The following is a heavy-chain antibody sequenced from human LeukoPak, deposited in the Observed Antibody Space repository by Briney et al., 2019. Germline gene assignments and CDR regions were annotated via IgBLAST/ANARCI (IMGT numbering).Heavy chain of an antibody. D-gene: IGHD5-24*01. Sequence: PSQTLSLTCTVSGGSISSGDYYWSWIRQPPGKGLEWIGYIYYSGSTYYNPSLKSRVTISVDTSKTQFSLKLSSVTAADTAVYYCARVSRWLQLLDAFDIWGQGTMVTVSS. V-gene: IGHV4-30-4*01. CDR2: IYYSGST. CDR3: ARVSRWLQLLDAFDI. J-gene: IGHJ3*02. CDR1: GGSISSGDYY.